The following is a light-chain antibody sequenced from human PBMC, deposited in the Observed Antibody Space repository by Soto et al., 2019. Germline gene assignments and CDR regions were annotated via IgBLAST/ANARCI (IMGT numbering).Light chain of an antibody. CDR3: QHYNSYPWT. Sequence: DIQMTQSPSTVSASVGDRVTITCRASQSISSWLAWYQQKPGKAPKLLIYKASSLESGVPSRFSGSGSGTEFTLTISSLQPDDFATYYCQHYNSYPWTFGQGTKVEIK. CDR1: QSISSW. V-gene: IGKV1-5*03. J-gene: IGKJ1*01. CDR2: KAS.